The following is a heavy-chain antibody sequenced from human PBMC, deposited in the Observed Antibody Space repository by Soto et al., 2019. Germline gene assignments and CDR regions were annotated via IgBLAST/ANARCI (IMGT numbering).Heavy chain of an antibody. D-gene: IGHD3-22*01. Sequence: QVQLVQSGAEVKKPGSSVKVSCKASGGTFSSYAISWVRQAPGQGLEWMGGIIPIFGTANYAQKFQGRVTITADESTSTAYMELSSLRSEGTAVYYCARGAHYYDSSGYGAFDIWGQGTMVTVSS. CDR3: ARGAHYYDSSGYGAFDI. CDR1: GGTFSSYA. J-gene: IGHJ3*02. CDR2: IIPIFGTA. V-gene: IGHV1-69*01.